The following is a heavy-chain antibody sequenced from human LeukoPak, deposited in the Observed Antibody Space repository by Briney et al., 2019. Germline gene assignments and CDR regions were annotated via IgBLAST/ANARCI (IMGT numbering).Heavy chain of an antibody. CDR3: AREARATFDY. Sequence: GGSLRLSCAASGFSFSNYWMSWVRQAPVKGLEWVASIKQDGSEKHYVDSVKGRFTISNDNAKNALYLQMSSLRAEDTAVYYCAREARATFDYWGQGTVVTVSS. CDR1: GFSFSNYW. D-gene: IGHD5-12*01. CDR2: IKQDGSEK. J-gene: IGHJ4*02. V-gene: IGHV3-7*01.